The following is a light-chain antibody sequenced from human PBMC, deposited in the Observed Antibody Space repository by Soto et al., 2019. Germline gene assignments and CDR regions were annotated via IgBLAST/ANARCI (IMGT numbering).Light chain of an antibody. CDR3: SSYTSSSTYV. CDR1: SSDVGGYNY. CDR2: DVS. V-gene: IGLV2-14*01. J-gene: IGLJ1*01. Sequence: QSVLTQPASVSGSPGQSITISCTGTSSDVGGYNYVSWYQQHPGKAPKLMIYDVSNRPSGVSNRFSGSKSGNTASLTISGLQAEDEAEYYCSSYTSSSTYVFGTGTKVTGL.